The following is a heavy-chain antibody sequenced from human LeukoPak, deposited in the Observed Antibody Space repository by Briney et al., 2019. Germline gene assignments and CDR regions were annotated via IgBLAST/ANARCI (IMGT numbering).Heavy chain of an antibody. CDR3: ARQSTPHGNFDY. Sequence: GGSLRLTCAASGFTLSNYAMHWVRQPAGEGLEWVSALGTAGDTFYPGSVKGRFTISRDNAKKSLFLQMNSLRAEDTAIYYCARQSTPHGNFDYWGQGTLVTVSS. D-gene: IGHD5-24*01. CDR2: LGTAGDT. V-gene: IGHV3-13*01. CDR1: GFTLSNYA. J-gene: IGHJ4*02.